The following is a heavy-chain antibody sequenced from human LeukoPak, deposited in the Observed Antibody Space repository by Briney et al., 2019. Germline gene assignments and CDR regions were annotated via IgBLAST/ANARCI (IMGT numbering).Heavy chain of an antibody. CDR3: ARSCGGDCYSSHRYYFDY. D-gene: IGHD2-21*02. V-gene: IGHV3-21*01. J-gene: IGHJ4*01. CDR2: ISGSSTYI. CDR1: GFTFSRFT. Sequence: GGSLRLSCAASGFTFSRFTMNWVRQAPGKGLEWVSTISGSSTYIHYADSVKGRFTISRDDAKNSLYLQMNSLRAEDTAVYYCARSCGGDCYSSHRYYFDYWGHGSPVTVSS.